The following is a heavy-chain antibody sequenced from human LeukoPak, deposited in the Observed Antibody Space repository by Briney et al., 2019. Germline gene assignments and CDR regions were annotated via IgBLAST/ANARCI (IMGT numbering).Heavy chain of an antibody. CDR2: ISYDGSNK. V-gene: IGHV3-30-3*01. J-gene: IGHJ4*02. Sequence: PGRSLRLSCAASGFTFSSYAMHWVRQAPGKGLEWVAVISYDGSNKYYADSVKGRFTISRDNSKNTLYLQMNSLRAEDTAVYYCARDQAGTQPFDYWGQGTLVTVSS. D-gene: IGHD6-19*01. CDR3: ARDQAGTQPFDY. CDR1: GFTFSSYA.